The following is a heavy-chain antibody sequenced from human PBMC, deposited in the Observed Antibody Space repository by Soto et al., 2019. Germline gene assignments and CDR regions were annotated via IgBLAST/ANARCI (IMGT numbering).Heavy chain of an antibody. CDR2: ISGSGGST. D-gene: IGHD3-3*01. Sequence: GGSLRLSCAASGFTFSSYAMSWVRQAPGKGLEWVSAISGSGGSTYYADSVKGRFTISRDNSKNTLYLQMNSLRAEDTAVYYCAKAPYDFWSGYHYYYYYYMDVWGKGTTVTVSS. CDR3: AKAPYDFWSGYHYYYYYYMDV. V-gene: IGHV3-23*01. J-gene: IGHJ6*03. CDR1: GFTFSSYA.